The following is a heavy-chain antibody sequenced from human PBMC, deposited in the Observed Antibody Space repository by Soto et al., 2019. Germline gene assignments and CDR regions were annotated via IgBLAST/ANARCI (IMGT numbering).Heavy chain of an antibody. CDR1: GYTFTRYG. Sequence: QVQLVQSGAEVKNPGASVKVSCKASGYTFTRYGIGWARQTPGQGLEWMGWIKTYNGITNYAQNVQGRVTLTTDTPTITAYMELRSLRSNDTAIYYCAMVDVYVTPSPQDVWGQGTTVIVSS. V-gene: IGHV1-18*01. CDR3: AMVDVYVTPSPQDV. J-gene: IGHJ6*02. CDR2: IKTYNGIT. D-gene: IGHD3-16*01.